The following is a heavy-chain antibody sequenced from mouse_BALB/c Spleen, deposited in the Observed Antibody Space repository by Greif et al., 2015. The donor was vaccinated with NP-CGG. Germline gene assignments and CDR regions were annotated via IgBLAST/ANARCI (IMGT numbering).Heavy chain of an antibody. D-gene: IGHD2-4*01. Sequence: EVKVVESGPELVKPGASVKMSCKASGYTFTSYVMHWVKQKPGRGLEWIGYINPYNDGTKYNEKFKGKATLTSDKSSSTAYMELSSLTSEDSAVYYCARGDYDRVFDYWGQGTTLTVSS. CDR2: INPYNDGT. CDR3: ARGDYDRVFDY. J-gene: IGHJ2*01. V-gene: IGHV1-14*01. CDR1: GYTFTSYV.